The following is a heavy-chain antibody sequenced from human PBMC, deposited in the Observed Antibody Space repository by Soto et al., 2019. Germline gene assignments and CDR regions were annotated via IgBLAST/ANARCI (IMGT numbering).Heavy chain of an antibody. CDR3: ARSFGWYAFDQ. CDR2: IHQSGIS. D-gene: IGHD6-19*01. V-gene: IGHV4-34*01. CDR1: GDSLRNYY. J-gene: IGHJ4*02. Sequence: SETLSLTCAVSGDSLRNYYWNWVRQPPGKGLEWIGEIHQSGISYKNPSLKSRVTMSVDKSKKQFSLNLSSVTAADTAIYFCARSFGWYAFDQWGQGTLVTVSS.